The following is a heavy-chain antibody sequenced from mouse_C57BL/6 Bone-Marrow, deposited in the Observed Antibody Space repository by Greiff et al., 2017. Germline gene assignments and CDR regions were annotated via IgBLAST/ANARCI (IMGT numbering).Heavy chain of an antibody. CDR2: ISYDGSN. D-gene: IGHD6-1*01. V-gene: IGHV3-6*01. Sequence: EVQLQQSGPGLVKPSQSLSLTCSVTGYSITSGYYWNWIRQFPGNKLEWMGYISYDGSNNYNPSLKNRISITRDTSKNQFFLKLNSVTTEDTATYYCARASRRVFAYWGQGTRVTVSA. CDR1: GYSITSGYY. J-gene: IGHJ3*01. CDR3: ARASRRVFAY.